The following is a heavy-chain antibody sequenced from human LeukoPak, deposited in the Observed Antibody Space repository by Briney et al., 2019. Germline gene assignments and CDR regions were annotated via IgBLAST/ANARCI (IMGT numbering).Heavy chain of an antibody. CDR3: ARGGSSYGSFDS. CDR1: GLTFSSYW. D-gene: IGHD3-10*01. Sequence: GGSLRLSCAASGLTFSSYWMSWVRQAPGKGLEWVANIKQDGSDKYYVESVRGRFTISRDNAKNSLFLQMNSLRVEDTAVYYCARGGSSYGSFDSWGQGTLVTVSS. CDR2: IKQDGSDK. V-gene: IGHV3-7*04. J-gene: IGHJ4*02.